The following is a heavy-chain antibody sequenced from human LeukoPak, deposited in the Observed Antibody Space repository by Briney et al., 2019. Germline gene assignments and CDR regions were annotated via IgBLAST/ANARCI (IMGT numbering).Heavy chain of an antibody. CDR1: GYRLRDHY. CDR2: INPNSGGT. CDR3: ARGYFGDYVLDT. V-gene: IGHV1-2*02. J-gene: IGHJ5*02. Sequence: GASVKVSCKAYGYRLRDHYIHWVRQAPGQGLEYLGWINPNSGGTNYAQKFQGRVTLTRDTSIDTAYIRLHSLTSDNTAVYYCARGYFGDYVLDTWGQGALITVSS. D-gene: IGHD4-17*01.